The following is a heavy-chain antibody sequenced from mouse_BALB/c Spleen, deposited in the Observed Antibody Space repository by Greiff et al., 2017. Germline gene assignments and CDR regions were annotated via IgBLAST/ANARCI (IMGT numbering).Heavy chain of an antibody. J-gene: IGHJ1*01. V-gene: IGHV2-9*02. CDR3: ARDGRITTVVARLWWYFDV. Sequence: VNVVESGPGLVAPSQSLSITCTVSGFSLTSYGVHWVRQPPGKGLEWLGVIWAGGSTNYNSALMSRLSISKDNSKSQVFLKMNSLQTDDTAMYYCARDGRITTVVARLWWYFDVWGAGTTVTVSS. CDR1: GFSLTSYG. D-gene: IGHD1-1*01. CDR2: IWAGGST.